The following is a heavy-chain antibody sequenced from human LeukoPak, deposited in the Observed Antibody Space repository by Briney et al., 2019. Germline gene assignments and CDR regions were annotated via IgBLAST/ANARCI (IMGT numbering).Heavy chain of an antibody. CDR1: GGTFSSYA. CDR3: ARAAAGPIPPTTAYYYYYYMDV. V-gene: IGHV1-18*01. Sequence: ASVKVSCKASGGTFSSYAISWVRQAPGQGLEWMGWISAYNGNTNYAQKLQGRVTMTTDTSTSTAYMELRSLRSDDTAVYYCARAAAGPIPPTTAYYYYYYMDVWGKGTTVTVSS. J-gene: IGHJ6*03. CDR2: ISAYNGNT. D-gene: IGHD6-13*01.